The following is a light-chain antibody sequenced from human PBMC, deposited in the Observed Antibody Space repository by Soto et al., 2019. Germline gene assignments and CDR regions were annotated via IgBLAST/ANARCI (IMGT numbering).Light chain of an antibody. CDR1: SSDVGAYNY. CDR3: SSRTSATTVV. J-gene: IGLJ3*02. V-gene: IGLV2-14*01. Sequence: QSALTQPASVSGSPGQSITISCTGTSSDVGAYNYVSWYQQHPGKAPKVMIYDVSNRPSGISNRFSGSKSGNTASLTISGLQAEDEADYYSSSRTSATTVVFGGGTQLTVL. CDR2: DVS.